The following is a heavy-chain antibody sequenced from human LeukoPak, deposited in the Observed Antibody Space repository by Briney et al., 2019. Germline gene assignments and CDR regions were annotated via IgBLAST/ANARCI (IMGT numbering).Heavy chain of an antibody. CDR1: GYTFTGYY. CDR2: INPNSGGT. D-gene: IGHD2-15*01. CDR3: ARGNRGYCSGGSCYTSLDY. Sequence: ASVKVSCKASGYTFTGYYMHWVRQAPGQGLEWMGWINPNSGGTNYAQKFQGRVTMTRDTSISTAYMELSRLRSEDMAVYYCARGNRGYCSGGSCYTSLDYWGQGTLVTVSS. J-gene: IGHJ4*02. V-gene: IGHV1-2*02.